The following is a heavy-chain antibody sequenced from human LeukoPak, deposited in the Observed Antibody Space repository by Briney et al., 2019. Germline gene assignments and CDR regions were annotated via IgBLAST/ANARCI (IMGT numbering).Heavy chain of an antibody. J-gene: IGHJ4*02. V-gene: IGHV4-4*07. D-gene: IGHD6-13*01. CDR3: ARQIASAGTAGFDF. Sequence: SETLSLTFTVSGGSISSYYWSWIRQPAGKGLEWIGRIYSTGSTNYNPALKSRVTMSVDTSKNQFSLSLRSVTAADTAVYYCARQIASAGTAGFDFWGQGALVTVSS. CDR2: IYSTGST. CDR1: GGSISSYY.